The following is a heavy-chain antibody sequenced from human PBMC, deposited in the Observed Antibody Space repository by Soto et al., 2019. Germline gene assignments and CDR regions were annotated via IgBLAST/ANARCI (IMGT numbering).Heavy chain of an antibody. CDR1: GYDFNIYD. V-gene: IGHV1-8*01. Sequence: QVHLVQSGAEVKKPGASVKVSCTASGYDFNIYDIHWVRQSTGQGLEWMGWMTPKRETPGYAPKFQGRFTMTRDTSRSAVSMDLSSLGSKDTAAYFCARDGHGFWSGETYYYAMDVWGQGTTVTVSS. J-gene: IGHJ6*02. CDR2: MTPKRETP. D-gene: IGHD3-3*01. CDR3: ARDGHGFWSGETYYYAMDV.